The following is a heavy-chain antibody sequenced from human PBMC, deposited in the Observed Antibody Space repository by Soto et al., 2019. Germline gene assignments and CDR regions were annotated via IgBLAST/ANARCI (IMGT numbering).Heavy chain of an antibody. CDR2: IFYSGYT. J-gene: IGHJ4*02. V-gene: IGHV4-31*01. D-gene: IGHD6-13*01. CDR1: GASISSGSYS. CDR3: TRDASSNWHYFDC. Sequence: TLSLTCTVSGASISSGSYSWSWMRQHQGKGLGWIGYIFYSGYTYYNPSLKSLVTMSLDTFQNQFSLKLTSLTAADTAVYCCTRDASSNWHYFDCWGQGILVTVSS.